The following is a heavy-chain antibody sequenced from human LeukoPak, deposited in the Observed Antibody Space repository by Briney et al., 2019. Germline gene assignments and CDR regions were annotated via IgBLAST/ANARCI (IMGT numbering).Heavy chain of an antibody. V-gene: IGHV3-74*01. D-gene: IGHD6-25*01. CDR1: GFTFSSYW. J-gene: IGHJ6*02. CDR3: ARDLVAAAGV. CDR2: INSDGSST. Sequence: GGSVRLSCAASGFTFSSYWMHCVRHAPGKGRVWVSRINSDGSSTSYADSVKGRFTIYRDNAKNTLYLQMNSLRAEDTAVYYCARDLVAAAGVWGQGTTVTVSS.